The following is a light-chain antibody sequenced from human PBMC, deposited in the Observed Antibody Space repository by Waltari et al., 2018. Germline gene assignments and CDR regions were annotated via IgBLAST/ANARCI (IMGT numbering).Light chain of an antibody. CDR2: DVS. CDR3: CSYAGNYVWV. V-gene: IGLV2-23*02. J-gene: IGLJ3*02. CDR1: SSDIGRSDI. Sequence: QSALTQPAAVSGSPGQSVTLSCTGASSDIGRSDIVSWYQQHPGNAPKLVISDVSKRPSGVSDRFSGSKSGDTASLTISGLQFEDEADYYCCSYAGNYVWVFGGGTRLTVL.